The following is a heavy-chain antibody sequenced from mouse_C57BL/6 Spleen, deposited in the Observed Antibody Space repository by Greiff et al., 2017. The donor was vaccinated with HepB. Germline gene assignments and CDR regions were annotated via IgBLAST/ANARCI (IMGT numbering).Heavy chain of an antibody. CDR1: GYTFTDYY. CDR3: AREGEYDYSWFAY. J-gene: IGHJ3*01. CDR2: INPNNGGT. V-gene: IGHV1-26*01. D-gene: IGHD2-4*01. Sequence: EVQLQQSGPELVKPGASVKISCKASGYTFTDYYMNWVKQSHGKSLEWIGDINPNNGGTSYNQKFKGKATLTVDKSSSTAYMELRSLTSEDSAVYYCAREGEYDYSWFAYWGQGTLVTVSA.